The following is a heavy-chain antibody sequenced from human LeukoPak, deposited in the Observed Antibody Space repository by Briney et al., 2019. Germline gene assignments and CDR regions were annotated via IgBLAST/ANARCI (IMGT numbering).Heavy chain of an antibody. V-gene: IGHV1-8*01. CDR1: GYTFTSYD. Sequence: ASVKVSCKASGYTFTSYDINWVRQATGQGLEWMGWMNPNSGNTGYAQKFQGRVTMTRNTSISTAYMELSSLRSEDTAVYYCAKGVQLLWFGGNYYYYYMDVWGKGTTVTISS. J-gene: IGHJ6*03. D-gene: IGHD3-10*01. CDR3: AKGVQLLWFGGNYYYYYMDV. CDR2: MNPNSGNT.